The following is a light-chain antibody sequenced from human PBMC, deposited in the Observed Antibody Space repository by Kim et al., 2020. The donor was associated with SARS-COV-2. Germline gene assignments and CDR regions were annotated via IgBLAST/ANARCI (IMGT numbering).Light chain of an antibody. CDR2: ATS. V-gene: IGKV3-20*01. CDR3: QQYGSSPTT. J-gene: IGKJ1*01. Sequence: EVVLTQSPGTLSLSPGERATLSCRTSQSVSSTFLGWYQQRPGQAPRLLIYATSTRATGIPDRFTGSGSGTDFTLTISRLEPEDFAVYYCQQYGSSPTTFGQGTKVDIK. CDR1: QSVSSTF.